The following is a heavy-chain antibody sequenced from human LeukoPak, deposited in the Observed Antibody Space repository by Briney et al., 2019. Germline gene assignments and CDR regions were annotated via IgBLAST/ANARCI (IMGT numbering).Heavy chain of an antibody. D-gene: IGHD6-6*01. Sequence: PSETLSLTCTVSGGSISSNDYYWDWIRQPPGMGLEYIGSIYYSGSTYYNPSLKSRVTISVDTSKNQFSLKLSSATAADTAVYYCARHRGSSSLFDYWGQGTLVTVSS. CDR3: ARHRGSSSLFDY. J-gene: IGHJ4*02. CDR1: GGSISSNDYY. CDR2: IYYSGST. V-gene: IGHV4-39*01.